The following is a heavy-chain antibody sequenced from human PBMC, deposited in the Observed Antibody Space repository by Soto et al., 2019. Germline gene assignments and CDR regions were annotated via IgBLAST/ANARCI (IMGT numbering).Heavy chain of an antibody. CDR3: AKGTAELEFGELNDY. CDR1: GFTFSSYA. J-gene: IGHJ4*02. D-gene: IGHD3-10*01. Sequence: EVQLLESGGGLVQPGGSLRLSCAASGFTFSSYAMSWVRQAPGKGLEWVSAISGSGGSTYYADSVKGRFTISRDNSKNRLYLKMNSLRAEDTAVYYCAKGTAELEFGELNDYWGQGTLVTVSS. V-gene: IGHV3-23*01. CDR2: ISGSGGST.